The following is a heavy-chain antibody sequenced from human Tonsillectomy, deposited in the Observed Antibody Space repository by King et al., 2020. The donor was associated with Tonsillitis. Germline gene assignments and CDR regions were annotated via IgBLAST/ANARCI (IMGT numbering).Heavy chain of an antibody. CDR2: IFDTGSA. CDR1: GVSISYNY. J-gene: IGHJ4*02. CDR3: ARAPMIGSRFHY. V-gene: IGHV4-59*01. D-gene: IGHD3-10*02. Sequence: VQLQESGPGLVKPSETLSLTCTVSGVSISYNYWNWIRQSPGRGLEWIGYIFDTGSANYNPSLKSRVTISLDTSKNRFYLKLRSVTAADTAIYYCARAPMIGSRFHYWGQGTLVTVSS.